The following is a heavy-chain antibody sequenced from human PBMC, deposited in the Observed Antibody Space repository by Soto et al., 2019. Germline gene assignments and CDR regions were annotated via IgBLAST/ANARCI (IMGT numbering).Heavy chain of an antibody. J-gene: IGHJ6*02. CDR1: GGSISSYY. V-gene: IGHV4-59*01. D-gene: IGHD3-3*01. CDR3: ARDRRGDFWSGYYYYYYGMDV. CDR2: IYYSGST. Sequence: SETLSLTCTVSGGSISSYYWSWIRQPPGKGLEWIGYIYYSGSTNYNPSLKSRVTISVDTSKNQFSLKLSSVTAADTAVYYCARDRRGDFWSGYYYYYYGMDVWGQRTTVTSP.